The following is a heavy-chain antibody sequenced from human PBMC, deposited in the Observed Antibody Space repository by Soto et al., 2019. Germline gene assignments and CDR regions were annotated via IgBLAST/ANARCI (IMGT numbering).Heavy chain of an antibody. D-gene: IGHD5-18*01. CDR3: ARDGGTSWYSYDYHGMDV. J-gene: IGHJ6*02. Sequence: EVQLVESGGGLVQPGGSLRLSCGASGFTFRTYWLSWVRQVPGKGLEWVANINQDGSEKNYVDSVKGRFTISRDNAKNSPYLQMSSLRAEDTALYYCARDGGTSWYSYDYHGMDVWGQGTTVTVSS. CDR2: INQDGSEK. CDR1: GFTFRTYW. V-gene: IGHV3-7*05.